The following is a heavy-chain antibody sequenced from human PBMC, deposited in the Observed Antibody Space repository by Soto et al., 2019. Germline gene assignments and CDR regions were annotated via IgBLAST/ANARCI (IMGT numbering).Heavy chain of an antibody. D-gene: IGHD1-26*01. CDR2: IWYDGSNK. J-gene: IGHJ4*02. V-gene: IGHV3-33*01. Sequence: QVQLVESGGGVVQPGRSLRLSCAASGFTFSSYGMHWVRQAPGKGLEWVAVIWYDGSNKYYADSVKGRFTISRDNSKNPLYLQMNSLRAEDTAVYYCARDCSGSYGSGEDCFDYWGQGTLVTVSS. CDR3: ARDCSGSYGSGEDCFDY. CDR1: GFTFSSYG.